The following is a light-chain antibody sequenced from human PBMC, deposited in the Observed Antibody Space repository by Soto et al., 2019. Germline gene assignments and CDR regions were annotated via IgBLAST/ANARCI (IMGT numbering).Light chain of an antibody. CDR1: QSVRSA. CDR3: QQYNKWPRT. Sequence: ETVMTQSPATLSVSPGERATLSCGASQSVRSALAWYQKKPGLPPRLLIYDASTRATGIPARLSGSGYGTDLTITISSLKSQDFAVYYCQQYNKWPRTFGQGTKVDIK. J-gene: IGKJ1*01. CDR2: DAS. V-gene: IGKV3-15*01.